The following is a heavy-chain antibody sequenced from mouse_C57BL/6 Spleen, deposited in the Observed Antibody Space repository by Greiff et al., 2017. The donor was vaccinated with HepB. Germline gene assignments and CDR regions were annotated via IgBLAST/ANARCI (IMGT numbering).Heavy chain of an antibody. Sequence: EVKLKESGGGLVKPGGSLKLSCAASGFTFSDYGMHWVRQAPEKGLEWVAYISSGSSTIYYADTVKGRFTISRENAKNTLFLQMTSLRSEDTAMYYCARGHGSRPWYFDVWGTGTTVTVSS. J-gene: IGHJ1*03. V-gene: IGHV5-17*01. CDR3: ARGHGSRPWYFDV. CDR2: ISSGSSTI. CDR1: GFTFSDYG. D-gene: IGHD1-1*01.